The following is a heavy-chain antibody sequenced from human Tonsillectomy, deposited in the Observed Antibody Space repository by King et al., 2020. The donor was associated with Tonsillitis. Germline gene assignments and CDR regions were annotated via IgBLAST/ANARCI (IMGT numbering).Heavy chain of an antibody. V-gene: IGHV3-9*01. J-gene: IGHJ5*02. D-gene: IGHD6-6*01. CDR2: ISWNSGSV. CDR1: GFTFDDYA. CDR3: ARDGEYSNLSGGSRFDP. Sequence: VQLVESGGGLVQTGRSLRLSCVASGFTFDDYAMHWVRQAPRKGLEWVSSISWNSGSVGYADSVKGRFTISRDNAKKSLYLQMDSLRAEDTAFYYCARDGEYSNLSGGSRFDPWGQGTLVIVSS.